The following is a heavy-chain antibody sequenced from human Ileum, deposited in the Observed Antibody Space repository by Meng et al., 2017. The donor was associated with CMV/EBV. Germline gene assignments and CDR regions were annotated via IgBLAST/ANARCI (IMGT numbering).Heavy chain of an antibody. D-gene: IGHD3-10*01. CDR2: ISHSGIT. CDR3: AEGGAYNRDY. Sequence: GSLRLSCAAHGLSFSGSYWSWIRQPPGKGLEWIGKISHSGITKYNPSLESRITITGDVYKNQFSQKLTSMTAADTAVDYCAEGGAYNRDYWGQGTLVTVSS. CDR1: GLSFSGSY. V-gene: IGHV4-34*01. J-gene: IGHJ4*02.